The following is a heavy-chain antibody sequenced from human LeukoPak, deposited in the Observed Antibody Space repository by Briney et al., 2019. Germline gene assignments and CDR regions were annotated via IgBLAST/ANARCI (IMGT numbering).Heavy chain of an antibody. D-gene: IGHD2-2*01. J-gene: IGHJ4*02. V-gene: IGHV1-2*02. CDR3: ARANFLYCSSSTCLFDY. CDR2: INPNDGDT. CDR1: GYTFTDYY. Sequence: ASVKVSCKASGYTFTDYYMHWVRQGPGQGFEWMGWINPNDGDTNYAQKFQGRVTMTRDTSISTAHMEVSRLRSDGTAVYYCARANFLYCSSSTCLFDYWGQGTLVTVSS.